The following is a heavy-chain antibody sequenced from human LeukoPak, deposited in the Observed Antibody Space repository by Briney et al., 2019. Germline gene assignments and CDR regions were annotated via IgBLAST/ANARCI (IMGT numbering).Heavy chain of an antibody. Sequence: GGSLRLSCAASGFTFSNAWMSWVRQAPGKGLEWVGRIKSKTDGGTTDYAAPVKGRFTISRDDSKNTLYLQMNSLKTEDTAVYHCTTDFDWDSYDYVWASRYYFDYWGQGTLVTVSS. J-gene: IGHJ4*02. CDR1: GFTFSNAW. CDR2: IKSKTDGGTT. V-gene: IGHV3-15*01. D-gene: IGHD3-16*01. CDR3: TTDFDWDSYDYVWASRYYFDY.